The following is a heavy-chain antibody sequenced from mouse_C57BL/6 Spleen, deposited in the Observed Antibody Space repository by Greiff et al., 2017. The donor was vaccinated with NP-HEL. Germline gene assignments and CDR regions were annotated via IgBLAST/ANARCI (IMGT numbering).Heavy chain of an antibody. V-gene: IGHV1-59*01. CDR1: GYTFTSYW. CDR3: ARGEGYFDV. CDR2: IDPSDSYT. J-gene: IGHJ1*03. Sequence: QVHVKQPGAELVRPGTSVKLSCKASGYTFTSYWMHWVKQRPGQGLEWIGVIDPSDSYTNYNQKFKGKATLTVDTSSSTAYMQLSSLTSEDSAVYYCARGEGYFDVWGTGTTVTVSS.